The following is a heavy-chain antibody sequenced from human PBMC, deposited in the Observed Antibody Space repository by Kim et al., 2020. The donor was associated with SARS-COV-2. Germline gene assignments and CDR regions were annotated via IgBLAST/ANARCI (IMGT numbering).Heavy chain of an antibody. V-gene: IGHV4-4*02. D-gene: IGHD2-15*01. CDR2: IYHSGST. J-gene: IGHJ5*02. CDR1: GGSISSSNW. CDR3: ARSSGGSCYSTCWFDP. Sequence: SETLSLTCAVSGGSISSSNWWSWVRQPPGKGLEWIGEIYHSGSTNYNPSPKSRVTISVDKSKNQFSLKLSSVTAADTAVYYCARSSGGSCYSTCWFDPWGQGTLVTVSS.